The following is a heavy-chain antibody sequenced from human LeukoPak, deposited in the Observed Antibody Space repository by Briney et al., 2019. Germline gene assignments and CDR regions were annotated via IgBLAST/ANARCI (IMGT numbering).Heavy chain of an antibody. D-gene: IGHD3-3*01. V-gene: IGHV3-11*01. CDR1: GFTFSDYY. CDR3: ARGRSQNDFWSGYYISLYYYYGMDV. CDR2: ISSSGSTI. J-gene: IGHJ6*02. Sequence: GGSLRLSCAASGFTFSDYYMSWIRQAPGKGLEWVSYISSSGSTIYYADSVKGRFTISRDNAKNSLYLQMNSLRAEDTAVYYCARGRSQNDFWSGYYISLYYYYGMDVWGQGTTVTVSS.